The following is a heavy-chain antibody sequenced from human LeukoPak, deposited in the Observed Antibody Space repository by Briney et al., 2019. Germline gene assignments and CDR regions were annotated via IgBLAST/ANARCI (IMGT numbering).Heavy chain of an antibody. CDR3: VKRDRGTFDY. J-gene: IGHJ4*02. CDR2: IGARGDTS. Sequence: GGSLRLSCAASGFTSSTYAMTWVRQAPGKGLEWVSAIGARGDTSDYADSVKGRFTISRDNSKNTLYLQMNTLRVEDTAIYYCVKRDRGTFDYWGQGTLVTVSS. D-gene: IGHD1-1*01. V-gene: IGHV3-23*01. CDR1: GFTSSTYA.